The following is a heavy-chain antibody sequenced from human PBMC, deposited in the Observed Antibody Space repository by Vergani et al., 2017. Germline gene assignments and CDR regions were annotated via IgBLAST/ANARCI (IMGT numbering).Heavy chain of an antibody. J-gene: IGHJ6*03. CDR2: IYTSGST. V-gene: IGHV4-61*02. Sequence: QVQLQESGPGLVKPSQTLSLTCTVSGGSISSGSYYWSWIRQPAGKGLEWIGRIYTSGSTTYNPSLKSRVTMSVDTSKNQFSLKLSSVTAADTAVYYCARDSTGYCSSTSCYSYYYYYRDVWGKGTTVAVSS. CDR1: GGSISSGSYY. CDR3: ARDSTGYCSSTSCYSYYYYYRDV. D-gene: IGHD2-2*02.